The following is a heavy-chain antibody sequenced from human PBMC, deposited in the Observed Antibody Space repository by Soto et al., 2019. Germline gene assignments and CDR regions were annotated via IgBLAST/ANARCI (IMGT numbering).Heavy chain of an antibody. CDR2: IIPILGIA. CDR1: GGTFSRYT. Sequence: QVQLVQSGAEVKKPGSSVKVSCKASGGTFSRYTISWVRQAPGQGLEWMGRIIPILGIANYAQKFQGRVTIPADKSTSTAYMELISLRSEDTAVYYCARGELEQHPPPLDYWGQGTLVTVSS. V-gene: IGHV1-69*02. J-gene: IGHJ4*02. CDR3: ARGELEQHPPPLDY. D-gene: IGHD1-1*01.